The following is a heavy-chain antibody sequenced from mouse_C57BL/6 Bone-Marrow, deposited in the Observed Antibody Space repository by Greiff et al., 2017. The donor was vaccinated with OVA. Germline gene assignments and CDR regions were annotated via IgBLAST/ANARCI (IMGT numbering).Heavy chain of an antibody. Sequence: VQLQQSGAELARPGASVKLSCKASGYTFTSYGISWVKQRTGQGLEWIGEIYPRSGNTYYNEKFKGKATLTADKSSSTAYMELRSLTSEDSAVFFWSRSTYEGYYVAWFAYWGQGTLFTVSA. CDR2: IYPRSGNT. CDR3: SRSTYEGYYVAWFAY. J-gene: IGHJ3*01. V-gene: IGHV1-81*01. CDR1: GYTFTSYG. D-gene: IGHD2-3*01.